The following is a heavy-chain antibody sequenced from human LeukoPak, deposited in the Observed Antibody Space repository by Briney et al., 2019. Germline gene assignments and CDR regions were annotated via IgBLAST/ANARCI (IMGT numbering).Heavy chain of an antibody. D-gene: IGHD3-22*01. Sequence: GGSLRLSCAASGFTFSSYGTHWVRQAPGKGLEWVAVIWYDGSNKYYADSVKGRFTISRDNGKNTLYLQMNSLRAEDTAVYYCARGSTYYDSSGQVPFDYWGQGTLVTVSS. J-gene: IGHJ4*02. V-gene: IGHV3-33*01. CDR3: ARGSTYYDSSGQVPFDY. CDR1: GFTFSSYG. CDR2: IWYDGSNK.